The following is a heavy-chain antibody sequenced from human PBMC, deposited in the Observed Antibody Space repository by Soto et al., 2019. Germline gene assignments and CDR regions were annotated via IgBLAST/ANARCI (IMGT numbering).Heavy chain of an antibody. V-gene: IGHV5-51*01. CDR2: IYPGDSDT. J-gene: IGHJ4*02. Sequence: GESLKISCKGSGYSFTSYWIGWVRQMPGKGLEWMGIIYPGDSDTRYSPSFQGQVTMSADKSISTAYLQWNSLKASNTAMYYCARHLSRDYGYYFDNWGPGTLVTVSS. CDR1: GYSFTSYW. D-gene: IGHD4-17*01. CDR3: ARHLSRDYGYYFDN.